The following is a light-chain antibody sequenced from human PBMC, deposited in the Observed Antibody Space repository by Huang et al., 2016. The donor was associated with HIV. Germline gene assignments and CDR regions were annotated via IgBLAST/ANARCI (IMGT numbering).Light chain of an antibody. V-gene: IGKV3-15*01. CDR3: QQYNNWPRT. CDR2: GAS. J-gene: IGKJ1*01. Sequence: EIVMRQSPATLSASPGERVTLSCTASQSVSSNLAWYQQKPGQGPRLLIYGASTRATGIPARVSGSGSVTEFTLTISSLQSEDFAVYYCQQYNNWPRTFGQGTKVEIK. CDR1: QSVSSN.